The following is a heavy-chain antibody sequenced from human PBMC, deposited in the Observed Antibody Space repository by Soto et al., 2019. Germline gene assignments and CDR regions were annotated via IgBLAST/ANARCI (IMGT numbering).Heavy chain of an antibody. D-gene: IGHD4-4*01. Sequence: SVKVSCKASGGTFSSYAISWVRQAPGQGLEWMGGIIPIFGTANYAQKFQGRVTITADESTSTAYMELSSLRSEDTAVYYCARAGNMTTAAFDYWGQGTLVTVSS. V-gene: IGHV1-69*13. J-gene: IGHJ4*02. CDR2: IIPIFGTA. CDR1: GGTFSSYA. CDR3: ARAGNMTTAAFDY.